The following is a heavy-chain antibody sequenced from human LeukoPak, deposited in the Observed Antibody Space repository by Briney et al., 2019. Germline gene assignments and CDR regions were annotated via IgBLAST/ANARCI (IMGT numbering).Heavy chain of an antibody. J-gene: IGHJ4*02. Sequence: SETLSLTCTVSGGSITGYYWSWIRQPPGKGLEWIGYIHYSGSTNYNPSLKSRVTISLDTSKKQYSLKLNSVTAADTAVYYCARLTAYGGNSYFDYWGQGTLVTVSS. CDR3: ARLTAYGGNSYFDY. CDR2: IHYSGST. V-gene: IGHV4-59*08. CDR1: GGSITGYY. D-gene: IGHD4-23*01.